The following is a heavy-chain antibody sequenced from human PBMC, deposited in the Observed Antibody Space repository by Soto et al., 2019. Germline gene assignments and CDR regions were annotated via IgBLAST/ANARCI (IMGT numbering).Heavy chain of an antibody. D-gene: IGHD5-12*01. CDR3: TTDRRSGYDPQFDF. CDR2: VKSKSDGGAT. V-gene: IGHV3-15*01. J-gene: IGHJ4*02. Sequence: GGSLTLFCTASGLTFYNTWMNWVCQAPGQGLEWVGRVKSKSDGGATDYTAPVKGRFTISRDDSQNTLYLQMNSLQTDDTAVYYCTTDRRSGYDPQFDFWGQGTLVTVSS. CDR1: GLTFYNTW.